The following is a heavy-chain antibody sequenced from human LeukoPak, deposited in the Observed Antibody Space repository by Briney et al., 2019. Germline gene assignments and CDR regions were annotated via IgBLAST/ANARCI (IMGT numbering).Heavy chain of an antibody. Sequence: GALRLSCAASGFTFSSYGMHWVRQAPGKGLEWVAVISYDGSNKYYADSVKGRFTISRDNSKNTLYLQMNSLRAGDTAVYYCARRAGDYSHPYDYWGQGTLVTVSS. CDR3: ARRAGDYSHPYDY. J-gene: IGHJ4*02. CDR1: GFTFSSYG. CDR2: ISYDGSNK. V-gene: IGHV3-30*03. D-gene: IGHD3-22*01.